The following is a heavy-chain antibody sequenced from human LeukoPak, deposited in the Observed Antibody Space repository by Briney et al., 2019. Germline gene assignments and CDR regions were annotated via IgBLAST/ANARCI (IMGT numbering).Heavy chain of an antibody. Sequence: GGSLRLSCAASGFTFSSYGMHWVRQAPGKGLEWVAFIRYDGSNKYYADSVKGRFTISRDNSKNTLYLQMNSLRAEDTAVYYCAKVGVAAARPFDYWGQGTLVTVSS. V-gene: IGHV3-30*02. CDR3: AKVGVAAARPFDY. CDR1: GFTFSSYG. D-gene: IGHD6-13*01. J-gene: IGHJ4*02. CDR2: IRYDGSNK.